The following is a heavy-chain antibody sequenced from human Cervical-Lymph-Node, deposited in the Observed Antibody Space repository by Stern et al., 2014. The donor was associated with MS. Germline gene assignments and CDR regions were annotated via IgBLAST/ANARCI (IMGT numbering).Heavy chain of an antibody. Sequence: VQLVQSGGGLVQPGGSLRLSCAASEFTFSNYAMTWVRQAPGKGLEWVAAISSSGSGTYYADSVEGRFTISRDNSKNTLYLQMNSLRAEDTAVYYCAKGRFYYDAYWGQGTLVTVSS. J-gene: IGHJ4*02. D-gene: IGHD3-22*01. V-gene: IGHV3-23*04. CDR1: EFTFSNYA. CDR3: AKGRFYYDAY. CDR2: ISSSGSGT.